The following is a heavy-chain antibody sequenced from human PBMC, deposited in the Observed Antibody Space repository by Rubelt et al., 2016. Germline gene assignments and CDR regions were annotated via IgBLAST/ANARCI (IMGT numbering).Heavy chain of an antibody. Sequence: QLQLQESGPGLVKPSETLSLTCTVSGGSISSSSYYWGWIRQPPGKGLEWIGSIYYSGSTYYNPSLKIRVTLSVDTSKNQFSLKLSSRTAADTAVYYCARGRRGSSSWLGRDSYGMDVWVQGTTVTVSS. V-gene: IGHV4-39*07. D-gene: IGHD6-13*01. CDR3: ARGRRGSSSWLGRDSYGMDV. CDR1: GGSISSSSYY. J-gene: IGHJ6*02. CDR2: IYYSGST.